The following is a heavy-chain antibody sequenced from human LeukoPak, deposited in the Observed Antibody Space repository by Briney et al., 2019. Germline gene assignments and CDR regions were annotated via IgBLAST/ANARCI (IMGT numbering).Heavy chain of an antibody. V-gene: IGHV4-39*01. J-gene: IGHJ4*02. CDR2: IYYSGTT. CDR1: GGSINSSSYY. Sequence: PSETLSLXCTVSGGSINSSSYYWGWIRQPPGKGLEWIASIYYSGTTYYNPSLKSRFTISVDTSKNQFSLKLSSVTAADTAVYYCARGGTPRYYDFWSGPPGFRSYYFDYWGQGTLVTVSS. D-gene: IGHD3-3*01. CDR3: ARGGTPRYYDFWSGPPGFRSYYFDY.